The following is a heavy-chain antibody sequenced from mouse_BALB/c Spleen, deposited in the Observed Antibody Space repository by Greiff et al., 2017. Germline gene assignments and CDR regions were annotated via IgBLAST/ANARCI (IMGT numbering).Heavy chain of an antibody. CDR1: GFSLTSYG. CDR2: IWSGGST. V-gene: IGHV2-2*02. Sequence: VHLVESGPGLVQPSQSLSITCTVSGFSLTSYGVHWVRQSPGKGLEWLGVIWSGGSTDYNAAFISRLSISKDNSKSQVFFKMNSLQANDTAIYYCARNGSYGNYGSAMDYWGQGTSVTVSS. J-gene: IGHJ4*01. D-gene: IGHD2-1*01. CDR3: ARNGSYGNYGSAMDY.